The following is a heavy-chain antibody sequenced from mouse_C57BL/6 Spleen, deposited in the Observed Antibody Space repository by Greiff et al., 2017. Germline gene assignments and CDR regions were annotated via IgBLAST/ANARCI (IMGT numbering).Heavy chain of an antibody. Sequence: EVHLVESEGGLVQPGSSMKLSCTASGFTFSDYYMAWVRQVPEKGLEWVANINYDGSSTYYLDSLKSRFIISRDNAKNILYLQMSSLKSEDTATYYCARVSVVATDYAMDYWGQGTSVTVSS. J-gene: IGHJ4*01. V-gene: IGHV5-16*01. CDR3: ARVSVVATDYAMDY. D-gene: IGHD1-1*01. CDR2: INYDGSST. CDR1: GFTFSDYY.